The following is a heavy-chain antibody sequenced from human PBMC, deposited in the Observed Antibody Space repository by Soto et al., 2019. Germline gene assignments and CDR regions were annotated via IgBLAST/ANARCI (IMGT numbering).Heavy chain of an antibody. J-gene: IGHJ4*02. Sequence: GGSLRLSCAASGFTFSSYWMSWVRQAPGKGLEWVANIKHDGSNKYYADSVKGRFTISRDNAKNALYLQMNSLRAEDTAVYYCVNHLEYSSSSPVDYWGQGTLVTVSS. CDR1: GFTFSSYW. D-gene: IGHD6-6*01. CDR3: VNHLEYSSSSPVDY. CDR2: IKHDGSNK. V-gene: IGHV3-7*05.